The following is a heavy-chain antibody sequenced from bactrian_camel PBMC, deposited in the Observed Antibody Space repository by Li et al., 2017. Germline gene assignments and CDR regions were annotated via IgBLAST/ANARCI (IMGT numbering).Heavy chain of an antibody. CDR1: GLDLSTYW. D-gene: IGHD7*01. V-gene: IGHV3S1*01. CDR2: ISASGGTT. CDR3: AKEGDMWHPFGS. J-gene: IGHJ6*01. Sequence: HVQLVESGGELVQPGGSLRLSCVVSGLDLSTYWVYWVRQAPGKGLEWVSAISASGGTTIYADSVKGRFTVSGDNAKNTLYLQLDSLKPEDTAMYYCAKEGDMWHPFGSWGQGTQVTVS.